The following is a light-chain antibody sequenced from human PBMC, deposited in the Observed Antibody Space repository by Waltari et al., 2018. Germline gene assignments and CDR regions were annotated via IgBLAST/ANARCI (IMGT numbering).Light chain of an antibody. V-gene: IGKV3-15*01. Sequence: EIVMTQSPATLSVSPGERATLSCRASQSVNNNLAWYQQKPGQDPRLLIYGASTRATGIPARFSGSGSGTEFTLTISSLQSEDFAVYYCHQYNYWPPWTFGQGTKVEIK. J-gene: IGKJ1*01. CDR2: GAS. CDR3: HQYNYWPPWT. CDR1: QSVNNN.